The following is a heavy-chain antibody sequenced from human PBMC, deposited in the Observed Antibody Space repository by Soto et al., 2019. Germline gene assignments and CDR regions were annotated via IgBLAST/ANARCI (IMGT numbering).Heavy chain of an antibody. J-gene: IGHJ5*02. CDR1: GYTFTSYG. CDR3: ARPPDTFDP. CDR2: ISAYNGNT. Sequence: QVQLVQSGAEVKKPGASVKVSCKASGYTFTSYGISWVRQAPGQGLEWMGWISAYNGNTNYAQKLQGRVTMTTDTPTATAYRELRSLRSDDPAVYYRARPPDTFDPWGQGPLVTVSS. V-gene: IGHV1-18*01.